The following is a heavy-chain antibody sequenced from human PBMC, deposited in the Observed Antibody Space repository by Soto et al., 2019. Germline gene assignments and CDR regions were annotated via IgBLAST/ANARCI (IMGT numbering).Heavy chain of an antibody. CDR2: IYPGDSDT. CDR3: ARHNSQQPASDAYSGRHV. Sequence: ESLKISCKGSGYSFTSYWIGWVRQMPGKGLEWMGIIYPGDSDTRYSPSFQGQVTISADKSISTAYLQWSSLKASDTAMYYCARHNSQQPASDAYSGRHVWGQGTTVT. CDR1: GYSFTSYW. V-gene: IGHV5-51*01. J-gene: IGHJ6*01. D-gene: IGHD6-13*01.